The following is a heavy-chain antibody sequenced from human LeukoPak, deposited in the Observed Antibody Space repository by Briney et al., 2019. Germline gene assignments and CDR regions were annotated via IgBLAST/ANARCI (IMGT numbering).Heavy chain of an antibody. J-gene: IGHJ4*02. D-gene: IGHD3-22*01. Sequence: PSETLSLTCTVSGGSISTYYWSWIRQPPGKGLEWIACIYYSGSTNYNPSLESRVTISVHTSNNQFSLKLSSVTAADTAVYYCARGGWNKFDYWGQGTLVTVSS. CDR3: ARGGWNKFDY. CDR2: IYYSGST. V-gene: IGHV4-59*01. CDR1: GGSISTYY.